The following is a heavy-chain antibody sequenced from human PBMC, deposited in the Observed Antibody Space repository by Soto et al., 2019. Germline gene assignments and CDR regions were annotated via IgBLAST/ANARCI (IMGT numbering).Heavy chain of an antibody. J-gene: IGHJ3*02. Sequence: ASVKVSCKASGYTFTSYAMHWVRQAPGQRLEWMGWINAGNGNTKYSQKFQGRVTITRDTSASTAYMELSSLRSEDTAVYYCARVLITIFGVAYGSYAFDIWGQGTMVTVSS. CDR1: GYTFTSYA. V-gene: IGHV1-3*01. CDR2: INAGNGNT. CDR3: ARVLITIFGVAYGSYAFDI. D-gene: IGHD3-3*01.